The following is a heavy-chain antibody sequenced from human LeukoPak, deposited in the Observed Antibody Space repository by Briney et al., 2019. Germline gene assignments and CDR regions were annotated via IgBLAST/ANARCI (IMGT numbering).Heavy chain of an antibody. CDR2: MNPNSGYT. Sequence: ASVRVSCKASGYTFTTYDINWVRQATGQGLEWMGWMNPNSGYTGYAQKFQGRVTITRDTSISTAYMELSSLRSEDTAVYYCARVAGSIDYWGQGTLVTVSS. V-gene: IGHV1-8*03. CDR3: ARVAGSIDY. J-gene: IGHJ4*02. CDR1: GYTFTTYD. D-gene: IGHD6-19*01.